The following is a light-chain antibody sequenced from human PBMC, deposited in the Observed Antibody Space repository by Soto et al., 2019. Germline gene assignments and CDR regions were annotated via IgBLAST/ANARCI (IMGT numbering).Light chain of an antibody. CDR1: QSISSW. V-gene: IGKV1-5*01. CDR2: DAS. Sequence: DIQMTQSPSTLSASVGDRVTITCRASQSISSWLAWYQQKPGKAPKLLIYDASSLESGVPSRFSGSGSGTEFTLTISSLQPDEFATYYCQQGTFGQGTKVEIK. J-gene: IGKJ1*01. CDR3: QQGT.